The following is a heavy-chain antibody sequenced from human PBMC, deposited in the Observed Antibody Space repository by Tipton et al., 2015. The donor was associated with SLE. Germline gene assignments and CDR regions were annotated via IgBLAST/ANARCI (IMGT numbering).Heavy chain of an antibody. D-gene: IGHD3-10*01. Sequence: TLSLTCTVSGGSISSYYWSWIRQPPGKGLEWIGYIYYSGSTNYNPSLKSRVTISEDTPKNQFSLKLSSVTAADTAVYYCASYDYYGSGSYSYFDYWGQGTLVTVSS. CDR3: ASYDYYGSGSYSYFDY. J-gene: IGHJ4*02. CDR2: IYYSGST. CDR1: GGSISSYY. V-gene: IGHV4-59*08.